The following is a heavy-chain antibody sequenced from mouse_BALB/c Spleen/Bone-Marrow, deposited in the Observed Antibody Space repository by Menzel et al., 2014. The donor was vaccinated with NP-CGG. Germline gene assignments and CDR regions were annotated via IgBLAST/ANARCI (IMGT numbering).Heavy chain of an antibody. J-gene: IGHJ3*01. CDR2: ISNGGNNT. D-gene: IGHD2-1*01. V-gene: IGHV5-12*01. Sequence: EVQRVESGGGLVQPGGSLKLSCTASGFTFSDYYMYWVSQTPEKRLEWVANISNGGNNTFYLDTVKGRFTISRDKAKNTLYLKMSLRKSEDTAMYYCARHDGIYEAWFAYWGQGTPVTVSA. CDR1: GFTFSDYY. CDR3: ARHDGIYEAWFAY.